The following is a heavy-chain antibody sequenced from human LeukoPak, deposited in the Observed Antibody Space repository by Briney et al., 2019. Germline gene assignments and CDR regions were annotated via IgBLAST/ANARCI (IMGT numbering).Heavy chain of an antibody. CDR1: GYIFTGYY. V-gene: IGHV1-2*02. J-gene: IGHJ5*02. Sequence: ASVKVSCKASGYIFTGYYMHWVRQAPGQGLEWMGWINPNSGGTNYAQKFQGRVTMTRDTSISTAYMELSRLRSDDTAVYYCARGIKIAVAGRRWFDPWGQGTLVTVSS. CDR2: INPNSGGT. D-gene: IGHD6-19*01. CDR3: ARGIKIAVAGRRWFDP.